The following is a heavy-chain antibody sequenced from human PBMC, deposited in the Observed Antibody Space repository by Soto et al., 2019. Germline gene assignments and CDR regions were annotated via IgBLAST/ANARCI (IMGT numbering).Heavy chain of an antibody. J-gene: IGHJ6*02. Sequence: EVQLVESGGGLVQPGGSLRLSCAASGFTVSSNYMSWVRQAPGKGLEWVAVIYSGGRTYYAESVKGRFTISRDNSKNTLYLQMNSLSAEATAVYYCAREPLYYYYGMDVWGQGTTVTVSS. V-gene: IGHV3-66*01. CDR2: IYSGGRT. CDR3: AREPLYYYYGMDV. CDR1: GFTVSSNY.